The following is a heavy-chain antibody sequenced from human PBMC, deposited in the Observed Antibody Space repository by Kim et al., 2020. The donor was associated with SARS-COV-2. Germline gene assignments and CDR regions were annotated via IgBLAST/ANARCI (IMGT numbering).Heavy chain of an antibody. Sequence: AASVKGRVTISRDNSQNTLYLDMNDMRVGDTAMYYCARGPASGTAGYWFDPWGRGTLVTVSS. CDR3: ARGPASGTAGYWFDP. J-gene: IGHJ5*02. V-gene: IGHV3-66*01. D-gene: IGHD3-9*01.